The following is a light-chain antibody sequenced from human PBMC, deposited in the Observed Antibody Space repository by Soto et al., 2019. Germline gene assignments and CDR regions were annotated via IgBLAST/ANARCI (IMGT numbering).Light chain of an antibody. CDR2: GNG. CDR3: QSYDKRMIAYV. Sequence: QSVLTQPPAVSGAPGQRVTISCSGTSSSIGAGYEVHWYHQLPGTPPKLVVSGNGNRPSGVPDRLSDSKSGTSASLAITGLQDEDEGHYYCQSYDKRMIAYVFGTGTKVTVL. CDR1: SSSIGAGYE. V-gene: IGLV1-40*01. J-gene: IGLJ1*01.